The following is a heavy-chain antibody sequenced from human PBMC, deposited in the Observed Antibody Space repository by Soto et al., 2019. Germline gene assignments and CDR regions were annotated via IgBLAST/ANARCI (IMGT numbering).Heavy chain of an antibody. Sequence: QVQLVQSGAEVKKPGSSVKVSCKASGGTFSSYAISWVRQAPGQGLEWMGGIIPIFGTANYAQKFQGRVTITADESTSTAYMELSSLRSEDTAVYYCAREVTYCSSTSCLGIRLDPWGQGTLVTVSS. CDR3: AREVTYCSSTSCLGIRLDP. CDR2: IIPIFGTA. CDR1: GGTFSSYA. J-gene: IGHJ5*02. D-gene: IGHD2-2*01. V-gene: IGHV1-69*01.